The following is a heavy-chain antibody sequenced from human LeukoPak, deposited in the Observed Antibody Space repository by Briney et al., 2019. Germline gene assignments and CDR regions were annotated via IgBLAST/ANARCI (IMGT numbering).Heavy chain of an antibody. Sequence: ASVKVSCKASGYTFISYYIHWLRQAPGQGLEWMGIINPSGGSTSYAQKFQGRVSMTRDTSTSTVYMELSSLRSEDTAVYYCARGYSGYYYYMDVWGKGTTVTVSS. CDR1: GYTFISYY. CDR2: INPSGGST. D-gene: IGHD5-12*01. V-gene: IGHV1-46*01. J-gene: IGHJ6*03. CDR3: ARGYSGYYYYMDV.